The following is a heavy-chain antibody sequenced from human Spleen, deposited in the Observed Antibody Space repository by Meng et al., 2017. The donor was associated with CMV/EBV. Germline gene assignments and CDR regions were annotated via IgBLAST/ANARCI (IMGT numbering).Heavy chain of an antibody. CDR3: AKTPRGFGELLYSFFDY. CDR1: GFTFSSYA. J-gene: IGHJ4*02. V-gene: IGHV3-23*01. D-gene: IGHD3-10*01. Sequence: GGSLRLSCAASGFTFSSYAMSWVRQAPGKGLEWVSAISGSGGSTYYADSVKGRFTISRDNSKNTLYLQMNSLRAEDTAVYYCAKTPRGFGELLYSFFDYWGQGTLVTVSS. CDR2: ISGSGGST.